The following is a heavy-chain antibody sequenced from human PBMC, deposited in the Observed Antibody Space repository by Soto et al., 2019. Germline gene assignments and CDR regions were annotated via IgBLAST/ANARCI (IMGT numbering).Heavy chain of an antibody. Sequence: QVLLVQSSAEVKKPGSSVKVSCKASGGTFTGTAFSWVRQAPGQGLEWMGGIIPVLGTPNYAQKFQARLTVTADASTTTVHMELSSLRSDDTAVYYCASSAGLDHLPNYYGFNVWGQGTTVTVSS. D-gene: IGHD6-13*01. V-gene: IGHV1-69*01. CDR1: GGTFTGTA. J-gene: IGHJ6*02. CDR3: ASSAGLDHLPNYYGFNV. CDR2: IIPVLGTP.